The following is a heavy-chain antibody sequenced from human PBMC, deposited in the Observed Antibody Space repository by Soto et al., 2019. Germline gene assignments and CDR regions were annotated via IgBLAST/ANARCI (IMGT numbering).Heavy chain of an antibody. D-gene: IGHD2-15*01. CDR1: GGSISSSSYY. CDR2: IYYSGST. J-gene: IGHJ6*02. CDR3: ARQGVVVVAAMYGMDV. V-gene: IGHV4-39*01. Sequence: SETLSLTCTVSGGSISSSSYYWGWIRQPPGKGLEWIGSIYYSGSTYYNPSLKSRVTISVDTSKNQFFLKLSSVTAADTAVYYCARQGVVVVAAMYGMDVWGQGTTVTVSS.